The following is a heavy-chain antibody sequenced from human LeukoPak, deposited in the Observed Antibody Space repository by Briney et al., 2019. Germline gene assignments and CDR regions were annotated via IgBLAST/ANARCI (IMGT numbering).Heavy chain of an antibody. CDR1: GYTFTSYY. V-gene: IGHV1-46*01. D-gene: IGHD3/OR15-3a*01. CDR3: ARDFSDWLLRY. Sequence: GASVRVSCKASGYTFTSYYMNWVRQAPGQGLEWMGIINPSGGSTSYAQKFQGRVTMTRDTSTSTVYMELSSLRSEDTAVYYCARDFSDWLLRYWGQGTLVTVSS. CDR2: INPSGGST. J-gene: IGHJ4*02.